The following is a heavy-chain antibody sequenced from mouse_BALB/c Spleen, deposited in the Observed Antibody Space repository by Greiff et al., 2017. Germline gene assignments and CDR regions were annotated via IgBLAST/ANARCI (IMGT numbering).Heavy chain of an antibody. CDR2: ISYDGSN. Sequence: VQLKESGPGLVKPSQSLSLTCSVTGYSITSGYYWNWIRQFPGNKLEWMGYISYDGSNNYNPSLKNRISITRDTSKNQFFLKLNSVTTEDTATYYCAPYVNAMDYWGQGTSVTVSS. CDR1: GYSITSGYY. D-gene: IGHD2-12*01. CDR3: APYVNAMDY. J-gene: IGHJ4*01. V-gene: IGHV3-6*02.